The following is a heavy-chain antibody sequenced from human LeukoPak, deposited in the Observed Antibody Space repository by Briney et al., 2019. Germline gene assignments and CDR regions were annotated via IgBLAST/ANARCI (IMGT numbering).Heavy chain of an antibody. V-gene: IGHV3-53*01. D-gene: IGHD2-21*02. CDR1: GFIVSSKY. CDR3: GSSTVHYYNYGMDV. Sequence: PGGSLRLSCAASGFIVSSKYMSWARQAPGKGLEWVSTVYSNDDTYYADPVKGRFSISRDKSKNTLYLQMNSLRAEDTAVYYCGSSTVHYYNYGMDVWGQGATVTVSS. J-gene: IGHJ6*02. CDR2: VYSNDDT.